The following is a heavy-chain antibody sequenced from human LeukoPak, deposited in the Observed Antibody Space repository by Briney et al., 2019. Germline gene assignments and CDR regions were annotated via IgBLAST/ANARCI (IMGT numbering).Heavy chain of an antibody. J-gene: IGHJ5*02. D-gene: IGHD2-15*01. V-gene: IGHV3-23*01. CDR1: GFTFSSYA. CDR3: AKDNWWLPQVWFDP. Sequence: PGGSLRLSCAASGFTFSSYAMSWVRQAPGKGLEWVSGISGSGGTTYYADSVKGRFTISRDNTKNTLYLQMNSLRAEDTAAYYCAKDNWWLPQVWFDPWGQRTLVTVSS. CDR2: ISGSGGTT.